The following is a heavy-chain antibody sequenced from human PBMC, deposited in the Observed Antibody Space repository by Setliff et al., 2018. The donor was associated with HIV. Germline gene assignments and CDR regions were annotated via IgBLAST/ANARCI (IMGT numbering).Heavy chain of an antibody. CDR2: FYLTEST. CDR3: ARLWLRGQPT. CDR1: GGSISSSSYY. D-gene: IGHD5-12*01. J-gene: IGHJ3*01. V-gene: IGHV4-39*07. Sequence: PSETLSLTCTVSGGSISSSSYYWVWIRQPPGKGLDWIGSFYLTESTNYNPTLKSRVTISGDTSRNQFSLKLSSVTAADTAVYYCARLWLRGQPTWGQGTMVTVSS.